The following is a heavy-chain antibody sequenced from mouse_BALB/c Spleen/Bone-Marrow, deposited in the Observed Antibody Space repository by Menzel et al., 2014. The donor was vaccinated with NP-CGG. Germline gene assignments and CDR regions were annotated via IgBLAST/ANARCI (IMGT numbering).Heavy chain of an antibody. CDR2: IYPGSGST. V-gene: IGHV1S22*01. D-gene: IGHD2-2*01. CDR3: TRSGYDVAY. CDR1: GYTFTSYW. J-gene: IGHJ3*01. Sequence: LQQSGSELVRPGASVKLSCKASGYTFTSYWMHWVKQRPGQGLEWIGNIYPGSGSTNYDEKFKSKATLTVDTSSSTAYMQLSSLTSEDSAVYYCTRSGYDVAYWGRGTLVTVSA.